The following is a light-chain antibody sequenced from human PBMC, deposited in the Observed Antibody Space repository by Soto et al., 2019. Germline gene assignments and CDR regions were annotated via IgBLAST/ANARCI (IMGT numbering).Light chain of an antibody. CDR1: SSDVANYNY. CDR2: DVN. Sequence: SVLTQPRSVSGSPGQSVTISCTRTSSDVANYNYVSWYQQHPGKAPKLMIYDVNKRPSGVPYRFSGSKSGNTASLTISGLQAEYEADYYCCSYAGTYTRVFGTGTKVTVL. V-gene: IGLV2-11*01. J-gene: IGLJ1*01. CDR3: CSYAGTYTRV.